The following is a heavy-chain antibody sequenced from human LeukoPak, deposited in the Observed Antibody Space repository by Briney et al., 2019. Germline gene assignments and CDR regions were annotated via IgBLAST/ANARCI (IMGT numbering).Heavy chain of an antibody. CDR2: INPSGGST. V-gene: IGHV1-46*01. D-gene: IGHD6-13*01. CDR3: ASSIAAAGYYFDN. CDR1: GYTFTSYY. Sequence: ASVKVSCKASGYTFTSYYMHWVRQAPGQGLEWMGIINPSGGSTSYAQKFQGRVTMTWDTSSNTVYMELRSEDTAVYYCASSIAAAGYYFDNWGQGTLATVSS. J-gene: IGHJ4*02.